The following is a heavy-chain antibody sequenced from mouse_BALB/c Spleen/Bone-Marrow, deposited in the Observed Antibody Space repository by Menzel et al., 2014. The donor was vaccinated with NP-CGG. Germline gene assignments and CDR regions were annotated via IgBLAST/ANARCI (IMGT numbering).Heavy chain of an antibody. V-gene: IGHV4-1*02. J-gene: IGHJ2*01. Sequence: EVMLVEFGGGLVQPGGSLKLSCAASGFDFSRYWLSRVRQAPGKGLEWIGEINPDSSTINYTPSLKDKFIISRDNAKNTLYLQRSKVRSEDTALYYCARRGYGSSYYFDYWGQGTTLTVSS. CDR1: GFDFSRYW. CDR3: ARRGYGSSYYFDY. CDR2: INPDSSTI. D-gene: IGHD1-1*01.